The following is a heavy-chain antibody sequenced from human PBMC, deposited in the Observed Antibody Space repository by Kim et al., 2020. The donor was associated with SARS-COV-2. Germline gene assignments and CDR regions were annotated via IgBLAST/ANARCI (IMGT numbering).Heavy chain of an antibody. Sequence: SETLSLTCAVYGGSFSGYYWSWIRQPPGKGLEWIGEINHSGSTNYNPSLKSRVTISVDTSKNQFSLKLSSVTAADTAVYYCARLLRSSGHPVGYWGQGTLVTVSS. CDR2: INHSGST. D-gene: IGHD3-22*01. V-gene: IGHV4-34*01. CDR3: ARLLRSSGHPVGY. CDR1: GGSFSGYY. J-gene: IGHJ4*02.